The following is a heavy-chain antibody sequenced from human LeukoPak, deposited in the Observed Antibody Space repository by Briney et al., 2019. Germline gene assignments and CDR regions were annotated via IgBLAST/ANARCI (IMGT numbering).Heavy chain of an antibody. J-gene: IGHJ4*02. CDR2: IYYSGST. CDR1: GGSISSYY. D-gene: IGHD2-2*01. Sequence: SETLSLTCTVSGGSISSYYWSWIRQPPGKGLEWIGYIYYSGSTNYNPSLKSRVTISVDTSKNQFSLKLSSVTAADTAVYYCARYCSSTSCYSNFGYWGQGTLVTVSS. CDR3: ARYCSSTSCYSNFGY. V-gene: IGHV4-59*12.